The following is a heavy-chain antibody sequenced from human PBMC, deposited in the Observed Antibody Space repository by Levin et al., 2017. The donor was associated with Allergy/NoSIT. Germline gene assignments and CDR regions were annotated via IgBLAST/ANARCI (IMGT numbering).Heavy chain of an antibody. Sequence: GGSLRLSCTASGFTFNTYWMTWVRQAPGKGLEWVANIKKDGSETYYVDSVKGRFTISRDNAKNSLYLQMNSLRDEDTAVYYCASMPYNNYFYYGMDVWGQGTTVTVS. V-gene: IGHV3-7*01. J-gene: IGHJ6*02. CDR1: GFTFNTYW. CDR2: IKKDGSET. D-gene: IGHD1-1*01. CDR3: ASMPYNNYFYYGMDV.